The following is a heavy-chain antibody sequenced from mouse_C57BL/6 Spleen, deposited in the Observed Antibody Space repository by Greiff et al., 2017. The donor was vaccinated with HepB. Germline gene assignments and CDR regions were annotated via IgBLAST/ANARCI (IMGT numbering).Heavy chain of an antibody. CDR1: GYSFTGYF. CDR3: AISNYVGYFAWFAY. Sequence: VQLQQSGPELVKPGDSVKISCKASGYSFTGYFMNWVMQSHGKSLEWIGRINPYNGDTFYNQKFKGKATLTVDKSSSTAHMELRSLTSEDSAVYYCAISNYVGYFAWFAYWGQGTLVTVSA. D-gene: IGHD2-3*01. CDR2: INPYNGDT. V-gene: IGHV1-20*01. J-gene: IGHJ3*01.